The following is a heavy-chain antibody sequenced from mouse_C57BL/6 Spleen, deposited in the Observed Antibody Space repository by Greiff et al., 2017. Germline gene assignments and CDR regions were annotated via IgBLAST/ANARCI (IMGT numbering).Heavy chain of an antibody. D-gene: IGHD1-1*01. CDR3: ARSYGKGYFEV. CDR1: GFSLTSYG. J-gene: IGHJ1*03. V-gene: IGHV2-2*01. Sequence: VKLVESGPGLVQPSQSLSITCTVSGFSLTSYGVHWVRQSPGKGLEWLGVIWGGGSTDYNAAFISRLSISKDNSKSQVFFKMNSLQADDTAIYYCARSYGKGYFEVWGTGTTVTVSS. CDR2: IWGGGST.